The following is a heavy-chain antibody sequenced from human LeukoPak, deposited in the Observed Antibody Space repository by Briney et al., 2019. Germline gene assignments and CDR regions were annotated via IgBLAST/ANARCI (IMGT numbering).Heavy chain of an antibody. Sequence: SETLSLTCTVSGGSISCYYWSWIRQPPGKGLEWIGYIYYSGSTNYNPSLKSRVTISVDTSKNQFSLKLSSVTAADTAVYYCAREITMVRGSVTKPKPYWLDPWGQGTLVTVSS. J-gene: IGHJ5*02. V-gene: IGHV4-59*01. CDR3: AREITMVRGSVTKPKPYWLDP. CDR2: IYYSGST. CDR1: GGSISCYY. D-gene: IGHD3-10*01.